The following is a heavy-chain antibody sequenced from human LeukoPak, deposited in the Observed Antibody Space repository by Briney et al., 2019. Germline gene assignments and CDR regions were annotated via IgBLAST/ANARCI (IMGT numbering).Heavy chain of an antibody. D-gene: IGHD4-17*01. J-gene: IGHJ4*02. V-gene: IGHV1-18*01. Sequence: ASVKVSCKASGYTFTSYGISWVRQAPGQGLEWMGWISAYNGNTDYAQKLQGRVTMATDTSTSTAYMELRSLRSDDTAVYYCARVTQTDYDFDYWGQGTLVTVSS. CDR2: ISAYNGNT. CDR1: GYTFTSYG. CDR3: ARVTQTDYDFDY.